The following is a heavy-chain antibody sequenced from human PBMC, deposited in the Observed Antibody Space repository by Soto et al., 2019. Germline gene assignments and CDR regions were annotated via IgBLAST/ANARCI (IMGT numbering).Heavy chain of an antibody. D-gene: IGHD3-3*01. J-gene: IGHJ4*02. CDR1: GGSIGSYY. CDR3: ARGGWRQIDY. CDR2: LYYSGRT. V-gene: IGHV4-59*08. Sequence: QVQLQESGPGLVKPSETLALTCSVSGGSIGSYYWSWIRQPPGKGLEWIGCLYYSGRTNYNPSLKSRVTRSVDTSKSQFSLKLSSVTAADTAVYYCARGGWRQIDYWGQGTLVTVSS.